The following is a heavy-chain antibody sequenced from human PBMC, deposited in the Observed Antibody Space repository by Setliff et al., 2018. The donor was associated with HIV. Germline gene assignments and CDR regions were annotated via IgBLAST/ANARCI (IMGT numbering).Heavy chain of an antibody. CDR2: MYTSGSA. D-gene: IGHD2-15*01. CDR3: ARGGCSRAATSSYYYMDV. Sequence: LSLTCTVSGASLSNYYWSWIRQSPGKGLEWIGYMYTSGSANSNPSLKSRATISVDTSKNQFSLKLSSVTAADTAVYYCARGGCSRAATSSYYYMDVWGKGTTVTVSS. CDR1: GASLSNYY. J-gene: IGHJ6*03. V-gene: IGHV4-4*08.